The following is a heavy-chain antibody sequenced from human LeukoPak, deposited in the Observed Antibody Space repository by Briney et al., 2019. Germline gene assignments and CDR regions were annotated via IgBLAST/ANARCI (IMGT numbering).Heavy chain of an antibody. D-gene: IGHD2-15*01. Sequence: GESLQISCQGSGYSFTSYWIGWVRPMPGKGLEWMGIIYPGDSDTRYSPSFQGQVTISADKSISTAYLQWSSLKASDTAMYYCARQCSGGSCGTDYWGQGTLVTVSS. CDR2: IYPGDSDT. CDR3: ARQCSGGSCGTDY. CDR1: GYSFTSYW. V-gene: IGHV5-51*01. J-gene: IGHJ4*02.